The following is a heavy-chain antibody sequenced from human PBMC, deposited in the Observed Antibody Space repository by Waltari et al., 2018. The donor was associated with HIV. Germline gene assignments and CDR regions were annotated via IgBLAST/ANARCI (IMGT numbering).Heavy chain of an antibody. V-gene: IGHV3-53*02. Sequence: EVQLVETGGGLIQPGGSLRLSCAASGFIVSSNYMNWVRQAPGKGLRWVLVIYSGVSTYYADSVKGRFTISRDNSKNTLYLQMNSLRAEDTAVYDCARALFGGSRGGYFDYWGQGTLVTVSS. CDR3: ARALFGGSRGGYFDY. D-gene: IGHD2-15*01. J-gene: IGHJ4*02. CDR2: IYSGVST. CDR1: GFIVSSNY.